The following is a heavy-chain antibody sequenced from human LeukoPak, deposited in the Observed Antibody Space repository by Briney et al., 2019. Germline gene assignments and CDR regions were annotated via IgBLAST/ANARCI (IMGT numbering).Heavy chain of an antibody. D-gene: IGHD2-2*01. J-gene: IGHJ4*02. CDR3: ARGPPESTSSDY. CDR1: GYTFSSYD. CDR2: MNLDTTNT. V-gene: IGHV1-8*01. Sequence: ASVKVSCKASGYTFSSYDINWVRQATGQGLEWLGWMNLDTTNTGYAQKFQGRVTMTSNTPMNTAYMELRNPTSEDTAVYYCARGPPESTSSDYWGQGTLVTVSS.